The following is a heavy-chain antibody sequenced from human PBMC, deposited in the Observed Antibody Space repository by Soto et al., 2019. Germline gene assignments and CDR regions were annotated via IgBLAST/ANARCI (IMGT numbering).Heavy chain of an antibody. CDR2: IIPIFGTA. D-gene: IGHD3-10*01. CDR3: ARDRFKRGYYYGMDV. Sequence: SVKVSCKASGGTFSSYAISWVRQAPGQGLEWMGGIIPIFGTANYAQKFQGRVTITADESTSTAYMGLSSLRSEDTAVYYCARDRFKRGYYYGMDVWGQGTTVTVSS. V-gene: IGHV1-69*13. CDR1: GGTFSSYA. J-gene: IGHJ6*02.